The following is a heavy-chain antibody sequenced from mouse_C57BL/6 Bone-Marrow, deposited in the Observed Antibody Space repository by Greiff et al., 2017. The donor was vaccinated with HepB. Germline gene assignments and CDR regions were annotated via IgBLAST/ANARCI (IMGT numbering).Heavy chain of an antibody. CDR2: ISNGGGST. CDR3: ARLPGDY. V-gene: IGHV5-12*01. Sequence: EVKLVESGGGLVQPGGSLKLSCAASGFTFSDYYMYWVRQTPEKRLEWVAYISNGGGSTYYPDTVKGRFTISRDNAKNTLYLQRSRLKSEDTAMYYCARLPGDYWGQGTSVTVSS. J-gene: IGHJ4*01. CDR1: GFTFSDYY.